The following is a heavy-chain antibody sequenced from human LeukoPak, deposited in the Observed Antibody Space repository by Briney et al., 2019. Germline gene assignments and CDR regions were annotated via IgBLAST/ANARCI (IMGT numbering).Heavy chain of an antibody. CDR2: INPNSGGT. CDR1: GYTFTGYY. D-gene: IGHD3-3*01. Sequence: ASVKVSRKASGYTFTGYYMHWVRQAPGQGLEWMGWINPNSGGTNYAQKFQGRVTMTRDTSISTAYMELSRLRSDDTAVYYCAREELVLRFLEWLLLGLDYWGQGTLVTVSS. J-gene: IGHJ4*02. V-gene: IGHV1-2*02. CDR3: AREELVLRFLEWLLLGLDY.